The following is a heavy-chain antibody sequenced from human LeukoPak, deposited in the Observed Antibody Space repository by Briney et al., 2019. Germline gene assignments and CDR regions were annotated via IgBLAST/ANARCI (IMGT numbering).Heavy chain of an antibody. Sequence: GGSLRLSCAASGFTFSSYAMHWVRQAPGKGLEWVAVISYDGSNKYYADSVKGRFTISRDNSKNTLYLQMNSLRAEDTAVYYCARALVVPAAETAYYYYMDVWGKGTTVTVSS. CDR1: GFTFSSYA. CDR2: ISYDGSNK. V-gene: IGHV3-30*04. CDR3: ARALVVPAAETAYYYYMDV. D-gene: IGHD2-2*01. J-gene: IGHJ6*03.